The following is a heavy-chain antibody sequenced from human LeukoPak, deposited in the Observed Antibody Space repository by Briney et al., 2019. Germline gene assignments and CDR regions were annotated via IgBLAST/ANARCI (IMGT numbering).Heavy chain of an antibody. CDR1: GFTFSSYE. D-gene: IGHD5-12*01. CDR3: ARVGGYDSFDY. CDR2: ISSSGSTI. Sequence: GSLRLSCAASGFTFSSYEMNWVRQAPGKGLEWVSYISSSGSTIYYADSVKGRFTISRDNAKNSLYLQMNSLRAEDTAVYYCARVGGYDSFDYWGQGTLVTVSS. V-gene: IGHV3-48*03. J-gene: IGHJ4*02.